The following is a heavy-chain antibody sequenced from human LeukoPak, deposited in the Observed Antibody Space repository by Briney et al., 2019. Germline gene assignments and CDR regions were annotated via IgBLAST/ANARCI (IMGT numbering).Heavy chain of an antibody. CDR2: IYYSGST. V-gene: IGHV4-59*02. CDR3: ARGGYYPDY. D-gene: IGHD3-22*01. CDR1: GDSVTTYY. J-gene: IGHJ4*02. Sequence: SETLSLTCTVSGDSVTTYYWSWIRQPPGKGLEWLGYIYYSGSTYYNPSLKSRVTISVDRSKNQFSLKLSSVTAADTAVYYCARGGYYPDYWGQGTLVTVSS.